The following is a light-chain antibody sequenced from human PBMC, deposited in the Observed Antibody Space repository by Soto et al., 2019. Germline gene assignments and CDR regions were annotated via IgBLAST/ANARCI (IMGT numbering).Light chain of an antibody. CDR2: DAS. Sequence: EIVLTQSPATLSLSPGERATLSCRASQSVSSYLAWYQQRPGQVPRLLIFDASKRATGIPARFSGSGSGTDFTLIITSLDAEDFAVYYSQQRSGWPLTFGGGTKVEIK. CDR3: QQRSGWPLT. V-gene: IGKV3-11*01. CDR1: QSVSSY. J-gene: IGKJ4*01.